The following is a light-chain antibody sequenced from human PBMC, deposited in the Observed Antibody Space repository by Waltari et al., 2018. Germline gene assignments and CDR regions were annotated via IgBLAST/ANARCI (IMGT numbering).Light chain of an antibody. J-gene: IGKJ2*01. Sequence: DIQMTQSPSSLSASVGDRVTITCRASQSISTYLNWYQQKPGKAPRLLIYTASSLQSGVPSRFSGSGSGTDFTLTISSLQPEDFATYYCQQSYSTPQYTFGQGTELETK. CDR2: TAS. CDR1: QSISTY. CDR3: QQSYSTPQYT. V-gene: IGKV1-39*01.